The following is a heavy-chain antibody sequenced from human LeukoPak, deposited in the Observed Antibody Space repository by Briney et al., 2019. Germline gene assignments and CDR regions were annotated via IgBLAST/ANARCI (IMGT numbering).Heavy chain of an antibody. CDR1: GLTVSTNY. D-gene: IGHD2-21*01. V-gene: IGHV3-53*01. CDR3: ARVKLYCGGDCYPFDD. Sequence: GGSLRLSCAASGLTVSTNYMSWVRQAPGKGLEWVSVIYNSGSTYYADSVKGRFTISRDNSKNTLYLQMNSLRAEDTAVYYCARVKLYCGGDCYPFDDWGQGTPVTVSS. CDR2: IYNSGST. J-gene: IGHJ4*02.